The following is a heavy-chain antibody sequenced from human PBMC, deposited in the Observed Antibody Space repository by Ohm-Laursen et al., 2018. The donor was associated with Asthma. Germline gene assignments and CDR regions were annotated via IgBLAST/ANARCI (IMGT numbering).Heavy chain of an antibody. J-gene: IGHJ4*02. CDR1: GFTFSSYG. V-gene: IGHV3-30*03. D-gene: IGHD3-3*01. Sequence: SLRLSCSASGFTFSSYGMHWVRQAPGKGLEWVAVISYDGSNKYYADSVKGRFTISRDNSKNTLYLQMNSLRAEDTAVYYCARDVMEWYLPAFDFWGQGTLVTVSS. CDR2: ISYDGSNK. CDR3: ARDVMEWYLPAFDF.